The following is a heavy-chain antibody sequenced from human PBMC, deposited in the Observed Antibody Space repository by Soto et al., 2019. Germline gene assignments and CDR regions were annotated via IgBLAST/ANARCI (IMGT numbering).Heavy chain of an antibody. CDR3: ATPPLEPYCGGSCPSDSFDI. CDR2: ISSSGSTI. J-gene: IGHJ3*02. D-gene: IGHD2-15*01. Sequence: PGRSLRLSCAASGFTFSSYEMNWVRQAPGKGLEWVSYISSSGSTIYYADSVKGRFTISRDNAKNSLYLQMNSLRAEDTAVHYGATPPLEPYCGGSCPSDSFDI. CDR1: GFTFSSYE. V-gene: IGHV3-48*03.